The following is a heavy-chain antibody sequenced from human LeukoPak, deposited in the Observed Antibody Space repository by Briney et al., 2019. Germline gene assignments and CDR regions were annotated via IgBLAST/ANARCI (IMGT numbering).Heavy chain of an antibody. D-gene: IGHD3-10*01. Sequence: GVSLLISCKGSGSRFTSYWIGWVRPMPGKGLAWLGIIYPGDSDTRYSPSFQGQVTISDDKSISTPYLQWSSLKPSHTAMYKCARMSYYGSGSSSFRYWGQGTLVTVSS. CDR2: IYPGDSDT. J-gene: IGHJ4*02. CDR3: ARMSYYGSGSSSFRY. CDR1: GSRFTSYW. V-gene: IGHV5-51*01.